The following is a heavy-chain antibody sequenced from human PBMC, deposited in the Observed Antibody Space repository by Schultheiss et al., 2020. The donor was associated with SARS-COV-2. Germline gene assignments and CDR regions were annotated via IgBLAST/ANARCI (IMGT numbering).Heavy chain of an antibody. J-gene: IGHJ2*01. Sequence: GGSLRLSCAASGFSFSSYAMNWVRQAPGKGLEWVFVVSGGGDITYYANSVRGRFTISRDNSKNTLYLQMNSLRAEDTAIYYCAKDGPQTTTSQGYFDLWGRGTLVTVSS. V-gene: IGHV3-23*01. CDR2: VSGGGDIT. CDR3: AKDGPQTTTSQGYFDL. D-gene: IGHD1-26*01. CDR1: GFSFSSYA.